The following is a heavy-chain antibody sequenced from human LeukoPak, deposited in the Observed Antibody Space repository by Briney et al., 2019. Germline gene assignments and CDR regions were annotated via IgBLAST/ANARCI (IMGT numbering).Heavy chain of an antibody. J-gene: IGHJ4*02. CDR3: ARVMSYSNSWYVFDY. CDR1: GGSISSSSYY. CDR2: ISYSGST. D-gene: IGHD6-13*01. V-gene: IGHV4-61*01. Sequence: PSETLSLTCTVSGGSISSSSYYWRWIRQPPGKGLEWIVYISYSGSTNYNPSLKSRVTISVDTSKNQFSLRLSSVTAADTAVFYCARVMSYSNSWYVFDYWGQGSLVTVSS.